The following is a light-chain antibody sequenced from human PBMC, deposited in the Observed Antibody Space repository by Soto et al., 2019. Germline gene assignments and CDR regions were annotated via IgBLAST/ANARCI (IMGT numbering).Light chain of an antibody. CDR1: SSNIGSNY. CDR3: GTWDSSPPVSVV. J-gene: IGLJ2*01. Sequence: QSVLTQPPSVSAAPGEKVSISCSGGSSNIGSNYVSWYQQLPGAAPKLLIYDNNKRPSGIPDRFSGSTSGTSATLGITGLQTGDEADYYCGTWDSSPPVSVVFGGGTKLTVL. CDR2: DNN. V-gene: IGLV1-51*01.